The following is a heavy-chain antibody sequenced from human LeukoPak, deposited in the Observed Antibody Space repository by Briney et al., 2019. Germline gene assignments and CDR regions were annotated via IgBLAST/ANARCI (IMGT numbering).Heavy chain of an antibody. CDR1: GDSVSSNSVT. Sequence: SQTLSLTCAISGDSVSSNSVTWNWIRQSPSRGLEWLGRTYYRSTWYNDYAVSVRGRITVNPDTSKNQFSLHLNSVNPADTAVYYCARRLTQYDCFDPWGQGILVTVSS. D-gene: IGHD2-2*01. CDR3: ARRLTQYDCFDP. V-gene: IGHV6-1*01. CDR2: TYYRSTWYN. J-gene: IGHJ5*02.